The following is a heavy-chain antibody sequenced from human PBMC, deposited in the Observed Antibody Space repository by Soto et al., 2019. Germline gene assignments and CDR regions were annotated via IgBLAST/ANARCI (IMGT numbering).Heavy chain of an antibody. J-gene: IGHJ6*02. CDR3: AREGLGERRGYGMDV. CDR1: GFTFSSYG. Sequence: QVQLVESGGGVVQPGRSLRLSCAASGFTFSSYGMHWVRQAPGKGLEWVAVIWYDGGNKYYADSVKGRFTISRDNSKNTRNLQMNSLRAEDTAVYYCAREGLGERRGYGMDVGGQGTTGPVSS. D-gene: IGHD1-1*01. CDR2: IWYDGGNK. V-gene: IGHV3-33*01.